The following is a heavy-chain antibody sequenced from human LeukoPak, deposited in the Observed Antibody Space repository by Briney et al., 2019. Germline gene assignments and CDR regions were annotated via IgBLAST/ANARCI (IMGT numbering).Heavy chain of an antibody. J-gene: IGHJ1*01. CDR1: GYTFTSYG. V-gene: IGHV1-18*01. Sequence: ASVKVSCKASGYTFTSYGISWVRQAPGQGLEWMGWISAYNGNTNYAQKLQGRVTMTTDTSTSTAYMELRSLRSDDTAVYYCARANLFHCSSTSCPPFFQHWGQGTLVTVSS. CDR2: ISAYNGNT. CDR3: ARANLFHCSSTSCPPFFQH. D-gene: IGHD2-2*01.